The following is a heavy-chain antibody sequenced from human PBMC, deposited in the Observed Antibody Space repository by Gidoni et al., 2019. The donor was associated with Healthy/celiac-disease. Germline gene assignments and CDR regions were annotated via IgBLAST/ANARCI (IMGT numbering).Heavy chain of an antibody. Sequence: EVQLLESGGGLVQPGGSLRLSCAASGFTFSSYAMSWVRQAPGKGLEWVSAISGSGGSTYYADSVKGRFTISRDNSKNTLYLQMNSLRAEDTAVYYCASTLGYCSGGSCYFDYWGQGTLVTVSS. D-gene: IGHD2-15*01. V-gene: IGHV3-23*01. CDR3: ASTLGYCSGGSCYFDY. CDR2: ISGSGGST. J-gene: IGHJ4*02. CDR1: GFTFSSYA.